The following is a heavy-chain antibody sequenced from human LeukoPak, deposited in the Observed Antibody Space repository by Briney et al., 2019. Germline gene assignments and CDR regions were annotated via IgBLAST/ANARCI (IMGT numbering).Heavy chain of an antibody. CDR3: ARHSGGGNSGLIDY. D-gene: IGHD4-23*01. V-gene: IGHV4-39*01. Sequence: SETLSLTCTVSGGSISSSSYYWGWIRQPPGKGLEWIGSIYYSGSTYYNPSLKSRVTISVDTSKNQFSLKLSSVTAADTAVYYCARHSGGGNSGLIDYWGQGTLVTVSS. CDR2: IYYSGST. CDR1: GGSISSSSYY. J-gene: IGHJ4*02.